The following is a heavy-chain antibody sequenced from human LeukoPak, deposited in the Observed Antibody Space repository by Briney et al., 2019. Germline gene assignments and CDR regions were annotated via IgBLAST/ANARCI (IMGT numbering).Heavy chain of an antibody. V-gene: IGHV3-23*01. D-gene: IGHD3-9*01. CDR3: VKWGDYDILTGYYVPDF. CDR2: ITGSGDTT. CDR1: GFIFRNYA. J-gene: IGHJ4*02. Sequence: GGSLRLSCAASGFIFRNYAMSWVRQAPGKGLEWVSAITGSGDTTYYADSVKGRFTISRDNSKNALYVEMNTLRAEDTAVYYCVKWGDYDILTGYYVPDFWGQGTLVTVSS.